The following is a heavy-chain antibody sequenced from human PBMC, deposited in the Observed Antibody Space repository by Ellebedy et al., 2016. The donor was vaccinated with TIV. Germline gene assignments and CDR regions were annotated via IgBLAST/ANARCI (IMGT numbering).Heavy chain of an antibody. V-gene: IGHV1-18*01. CDR1: GYTFSNYD. Sequence: AASVKVSCKGSGYTFSNYDIAWARQSPGQGLEWMGWIFNGNTYYAQKFQGRVTMTTDTSTNTAYMELRSLRSDDTAMYFCARNGGGLGYWGQGTLVTVSS. CDR3: ARNGGGLGY. CDR2: IFNGNT. J-gene: IGHJ4*02. D-gene: IGHD2-8*01.